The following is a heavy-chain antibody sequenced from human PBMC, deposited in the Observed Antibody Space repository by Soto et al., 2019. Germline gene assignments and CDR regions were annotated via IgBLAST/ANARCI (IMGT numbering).Heavy chain of an antibody. Sequence: SETLSLTCTVSGGSISSYYWSWIRQPPGKGLEWIGYISDGGSPNYNPSLKSRVTISVDTSKKQVSLKLSSVSAADTAVYYCAREGSSSPEYFDFWGPGTLVTVSS. CDR1: GGSISSYY. CDR2: ISDGGSP. D-gene: IGHD2-15*01. J-gene: IGHJ4*02. V-gene: IGHV4-59*12. CDR3: AREGSSSPEYFDF.